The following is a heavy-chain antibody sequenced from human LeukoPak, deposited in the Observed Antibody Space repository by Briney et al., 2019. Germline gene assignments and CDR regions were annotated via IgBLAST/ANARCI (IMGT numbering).Heavy chain of an antibody. D-gene: IGHD6-13*01. J-gene: IGHJ4*02. V-gene: IGHV4-34*01. Sequence: SETLSLTCAVYGGSFSGYYWCWIRQPPGKGLESIGEINHSGSTNYNPSLKSRVTMSVDTSKNKWSLKLSSVPAADTAVYYCARGRFSSTRRAFDYWGQGTLVTVSS. CDR3: ARGRFSSTRRAFDY. CDR2: INHSGST. CDR1: GGSFSGYY.